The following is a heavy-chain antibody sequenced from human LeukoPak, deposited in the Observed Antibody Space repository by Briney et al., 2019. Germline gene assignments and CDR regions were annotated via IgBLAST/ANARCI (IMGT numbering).Heavy chain of an antibody. Sequence: GGSLRLSCATSGFIFSHHGMNWVRQAPGKGLEWVSSISSSSSYIYYADSVKGRFTISRDNAKNSLYLQMNSLRAENTAVYYCARGGLYSSSRLGGQGTLVTVSS. V-gene: IGHV3-21*01. D-gene: IGHD2-2*02. CDR1: GFIFSHHG. J-gene: IGHJ4*02. CDR2: ISSSSSYI. CDR3: ARGGLYSSSRL.